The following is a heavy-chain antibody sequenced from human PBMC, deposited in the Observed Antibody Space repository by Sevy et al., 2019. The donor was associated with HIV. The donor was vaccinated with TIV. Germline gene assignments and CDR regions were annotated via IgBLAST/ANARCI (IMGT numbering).Heavy chain of an antibody. V-gene: IGHV3-21*01. CDR1: GFTFSSYS. CDR3: AREEYYYDSSGYRKTGDAFDI. Sequence: GGSLRLSRAASGFTFSSYSMNWVRQAPGKGLEWVSSISSSSSYIYYADSVKGRFTISRDNAKNSLYLQMNSPRAEDTAVYYCAREEYYYDSSGYRKTGDAFDIWGQGTMVTVSS. D-gene: IGHD3-22*01. CDR2: ISSSSSYI. J-gene: IGHJ3*02.